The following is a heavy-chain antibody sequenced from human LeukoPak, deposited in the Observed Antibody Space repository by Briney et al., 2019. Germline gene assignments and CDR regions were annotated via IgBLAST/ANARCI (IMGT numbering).Heavy chain of an antibody. J-gene: IGHJ6*02. Sequence: GESLKISCKGSGYSFTSYWIGWVRQMPGKGLEWMGIIYPGDSDTRYSPSFQGQVTISADKSISTAYLQWSSLKASDTAMYYCARGYCSGGSCSNYYYGMDVWGQGTTVTVSS. D-gene: IGHD2-15*01. V-gene: IGHV5-51*01. CDR3: ARGYCSGGSCSNYYYGMDV. CDR2: IYPGDSDT. CDR1: GYSFTSYW.